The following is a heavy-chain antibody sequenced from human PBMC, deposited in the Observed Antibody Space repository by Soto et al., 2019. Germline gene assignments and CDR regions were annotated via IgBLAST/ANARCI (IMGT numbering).Heavy chain of an antibody. V-gene: IGHV3-30*18. CDR2: IPYDGSNK. Sequence: PGGSLRLSCAASGFTFSSYGMHWVRQAPGKGLEWVAVIPYDGSNKYYADSVKGRFTISRDNSKNTLYLQMNSLRAEDTAVYYCAKDHGSFDGDYVFHYYGMDVWGQGTTVTVSS. CDR1: GFTFSSYG. J-gene: IGHJ6*02. CDR3: AKDHGSFDGDYVFHYYGMDV. D-gene: IGHD4-17*01.